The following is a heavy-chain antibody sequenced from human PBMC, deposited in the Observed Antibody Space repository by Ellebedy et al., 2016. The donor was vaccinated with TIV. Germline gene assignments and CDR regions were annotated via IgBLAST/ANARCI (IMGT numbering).Heavy chain of an antibody. CDR2: IYPSGTT. D-gene: IGHD3-22*01. V-gene: IGHV4-4*07. J-gene: IGHJ3*02. CDR1: GGSISHFQ. CDR3: ARETYDTSGHLYGDAFDI. Sequence: MPGGSLRLSCSVSGGSISHFQWTWIRQSAVKGLEWLGRIYPSGTTSNNPSLRSRVTMSVDTSNNQFSLKLSTVTAADTAVYYCARETYDTSGHLYGDAFDIWGQGIVVTVSS.